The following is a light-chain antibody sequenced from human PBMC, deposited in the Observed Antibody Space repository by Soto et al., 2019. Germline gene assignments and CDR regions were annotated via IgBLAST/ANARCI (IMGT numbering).Light chain of an antibody. V-gene: IGKV3-11*01. CDR1: QSVSSH. CDR3: QQRSNWPSIT. Sequence: EIVLTQSPATLSLSPGERATLSCSASQSVSSHLAWYQQKPGQAPRLLIYDASNRATGIPARFSGSGSGTDFTLTISSLEPEDFAVYYCQQRSNWPSITFGQGTRLEIK. CDR2: DAS. J-gene: IGKJ5*01.